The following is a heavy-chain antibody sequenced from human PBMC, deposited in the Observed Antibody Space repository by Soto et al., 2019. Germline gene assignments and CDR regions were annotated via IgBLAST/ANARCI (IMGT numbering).Heavy chain of an antibody. V-gene: IGHV3-23*01. CDR1: GFTFSSYA. CDR3: AKWTVVVVAATRGGYFDY. J-gene: IGHJ4*02. Sequence: EVQLLESGGGLVQPGGSLRLSCAASGFTFSSYAMSWVRQAPGKGLEWVSVISGSGGYTYYADSVKGRFTISRDNSKNTLYLQMNSLRAEDTAVYYCAKWTVVVVAATRGGYFDYCGQGTLVTVSS. D-gene: IGHD2-15*01. CDR2: ISGSGGYT.